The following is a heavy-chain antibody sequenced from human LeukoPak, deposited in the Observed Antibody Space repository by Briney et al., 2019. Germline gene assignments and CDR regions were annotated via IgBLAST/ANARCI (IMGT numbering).Heavy chain of an antibody. CDR2: INHSGSA. CDR3: ARGQGTVTTH. J-gene: IGHJ4*02. V-gene: IGHV4-34*01. Sequence: SETLSLTCAVSGGSFSGYYWTWIRQPPGKELEWIGEINHSGSANYNPSLMSRVTISLDTSKNHFSLNLSSVTAADTAVYYCARGQGTVTTHWGQGTLVTVSS. D-gene: IGHD4-17*01. CDR1: GGSFSGYY.